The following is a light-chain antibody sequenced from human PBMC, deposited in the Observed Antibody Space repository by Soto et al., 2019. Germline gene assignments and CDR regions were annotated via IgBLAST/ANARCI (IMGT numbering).Light chain of an antibody. CDR3: QQYGSSPFT. CDR2: GAS. V-gene: IGKV3-20*01. CDR1: QSVSSSY. J-gene: IGKJ3*01. Sequence: EIVLTQSPGTLSLSPGERATLSCRASQSVSSSYLAWYQQKPGQTPRLLFYGASSRATGIPDRFSGSGSGTAFTLPISRLEPEDFAVYYCQQYGSSPFTFGPGTKVDIK.